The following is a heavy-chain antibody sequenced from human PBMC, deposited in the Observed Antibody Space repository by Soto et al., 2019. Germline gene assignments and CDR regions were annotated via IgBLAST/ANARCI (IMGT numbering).Heavy chain of an antibody. V-gene: IGHV3-23*01. CDR3: AKVLKGDTAMAINDY. J-gene: IGHJ4*02. CDR2: ISGSGGST. Sequence: GGSLRLSCAASGFTFSSYAMSWVRQAPGKGLEWVSAISGSGGSTYYADSVKGRFTISRDNSKNTLYLQMNSLRAEDTAVYYCAKVLKGDTAMAINDYWGQGTLVTVSS. D-gene: IGHD5-18*01. CDR1: GFTFSSYA.